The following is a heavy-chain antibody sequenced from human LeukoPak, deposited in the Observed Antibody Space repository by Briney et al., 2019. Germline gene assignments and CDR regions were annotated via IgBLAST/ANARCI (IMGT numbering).Heavy chain of an antibody. V-gene: IGHV3-11*01. J-gene: IGHJ4*02. CDR1: GFTFSDYY. CDR3: AREGDGSEEGYFDY. CDR2: ISSSGSTI. Sequence: GGSLRLSCAASGFTFSDYYMSWIRQPPGKGLEGVSYISSSGSTIYYDDSVKGRFTISRDNAKNSLYLQMNSLRAEDTAVYYCAREGDGSEEGYFDYWGQGTLVTVSS. D-gene: IGHD3-10*01.